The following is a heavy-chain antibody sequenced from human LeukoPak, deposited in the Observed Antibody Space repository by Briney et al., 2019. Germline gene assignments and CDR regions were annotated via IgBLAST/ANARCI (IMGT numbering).Heavy chain of an antibody. V-gene: IGHV3-23*01. CDR1: GFTYSNYA. J-gene: IGHJ1*01. Sequence: PGGSLRLSCAASGFTYSNYAMTWVRQAPGKGLEWVSSISSGGHSTYYAGSVKGRFTISRDNSKNTLYLQMYSLRAEDTAVYYCAKGAGQWLVPSEYFQYWGQGTLVTVSS. D-gene: IGHD6-19*01. CDR2: ISSGGHST. CDR3: AKGAGQWLVPSEYFQY.